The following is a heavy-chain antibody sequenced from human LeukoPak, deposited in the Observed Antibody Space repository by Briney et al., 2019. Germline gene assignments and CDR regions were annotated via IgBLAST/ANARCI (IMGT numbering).Heavy chain of an antibody. CDR1: GGSISSCY. CDR3: ARSHRKDSYGVKNFDY. Sequence: SETLSLTCTVSGGSISSCYWRWIRQPPGKGVEGVGYVYYSGSTNYNPSLKSRVTISVDTSKNQFSLKLSSVTAADTAVYYCARSHRKDSYGVKNFDYWGQGTLVTVSS. D-gene: IGHD5-18*01. CDR2: VYYSGST. V-gene: IGHV4-59*01. J-gene: IGHJ4*02.